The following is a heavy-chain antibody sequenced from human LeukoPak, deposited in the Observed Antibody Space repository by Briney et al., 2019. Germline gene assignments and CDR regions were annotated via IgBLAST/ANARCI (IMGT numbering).Heavy chain of an antibody. CDR2: IIPIFGTA. CDR3: ARENARLERTPFDP. V-gene: IGHV1-69*05. J-gene: IGHJ5*02. CDR1: GYTFTSYG. Sequence: ASVKVSCKASGYTFTSYGISWVRQAPGQGLEWMGGIIPIFGTANYAQKFQGRVTITTDESTSTPYMELSSLRSEDTAVYYCARENARLERTPFDPWGQGTLVTVSS. D-gene: IGHD1-1*01.